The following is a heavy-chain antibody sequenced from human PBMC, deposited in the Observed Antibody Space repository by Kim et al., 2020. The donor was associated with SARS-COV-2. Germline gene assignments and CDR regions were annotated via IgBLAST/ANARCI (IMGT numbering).Heavy chain of an antibody. Sequence: GGSLRLSCAASGFIFSNYWMTWVRQAPGKGLEWVGNINQDGSEKNFVASVKGRITISRDNAKNSLYLQMSSLRAEDTAVYYCARVATARAFDIWGQGTMV. V-gene: IGHV3-7*01. CDR2: INQDGSEK. D-gene: IGHD6-25*01. CDR3: ARVATARAFDI. J-gene: IGHJ3*02. CDR1: GFIFSNYW.